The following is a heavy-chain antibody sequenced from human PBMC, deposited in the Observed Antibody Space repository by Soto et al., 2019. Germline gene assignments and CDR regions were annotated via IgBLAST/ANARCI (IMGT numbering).Heavy chain of an antibody. CDR3: VKGEDCSGGSCYPYYYGMDV. J-gene: IGHJ6*02. CDR2: ISSNGGST. CDR1: GFTFSSYA. Sequence: LRLSCSASGFTFSSYAMHWVRQAPGKGLEYVSAISSNGGSTYYADSVKGRFTISRDNSKNTLYLQMSSLRAEDTAVYYCVKGEDCSGGSCYPYYYGMDVWGQGTTVTVSS. D-gene: IGHD2-15*01. V-gene: IGHV3-64D*06.